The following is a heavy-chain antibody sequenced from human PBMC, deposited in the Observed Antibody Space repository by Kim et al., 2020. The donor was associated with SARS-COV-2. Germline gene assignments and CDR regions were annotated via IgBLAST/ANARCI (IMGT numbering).Heavy chain of an antibody. J-gene: IGHJ4*02. CDR2: IKQDGSKT. CDR1: GFAFTSYW. CDR3: ARDGSAFDS. Sequence: GGSLRLSCAASGFAFTSYWRSWVRQAPGKGLEWVANIKQDGSKTYYVALVKGRSSISRANSKNSLYLQMNSLRVEDTAVYYCARDGSAFDSWGQGTLVTV. V-gene: IGHV3-7*01. D-gene: IGHD2-15*01.